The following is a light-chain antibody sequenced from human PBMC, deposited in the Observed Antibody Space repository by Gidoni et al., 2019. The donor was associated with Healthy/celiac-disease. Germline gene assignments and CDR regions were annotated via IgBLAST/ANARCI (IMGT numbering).Light chain of an antibody. CDR2: RNN. CDR3: AAWDDSLSGVV. CDR1: SSNIGRNY. J-gene: IGLJ2*01. V-gene: IGLV1-47*01. Sequence: QSVLTHPPSASGTPWQRVTIHCSGSSSNIGRNYVYWYQQLPGTAPKLLIYRNNQRPSGVPDRFSGSKSGTSASMAISGLRSDDDADYYCAAWDDSLSGVVFGGGTKLTVL.